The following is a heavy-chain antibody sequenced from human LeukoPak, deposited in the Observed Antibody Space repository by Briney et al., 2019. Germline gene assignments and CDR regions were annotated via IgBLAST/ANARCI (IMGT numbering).Heavy chain of an antibody. J-gene: IGHJ6*03. CDR3: ARQEWLFYMDV. CDR1: GGSISSYY. Sequence: PSETLSLTCTVSGGSISSYYWSWIRQPPGKGLEWIGYIYTSGSANYNPSLKSRVTISVDTSKNQFSLKLSSVTAADTAVYYCARQEWLFYMDVWGKGTTVTVSS. D-gene: IGHD3-3*01. CDR2: IYTSGSA. V-gene: IGHV4-4*09.